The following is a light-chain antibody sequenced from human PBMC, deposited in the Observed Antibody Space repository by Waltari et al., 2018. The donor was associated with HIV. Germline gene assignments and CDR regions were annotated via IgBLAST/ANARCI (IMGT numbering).Light chain of an antibody. CDR3: TSHTLTRVLV. CDR1: SLDIGLYDF. V-gene: IGLV2-14*01. CDR2: GVD. Sequence: QSALTQPASMSGSPGQSITTPSTGSSLDIGLYDFFSWYKLPPNTAPQLIIYGVDRRPPGITSRFSASKSGDVASLTISGLQAEDEADYYCTSHTLTRVLVFGGGTRLTVL. J-gene: IGLJ3*02.